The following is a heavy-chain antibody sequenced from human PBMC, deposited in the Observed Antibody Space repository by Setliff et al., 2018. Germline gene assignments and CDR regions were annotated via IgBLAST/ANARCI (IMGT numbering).Heavy chain of an antibody. CDR2: IDWDDDK. D-gene: IGHD3-10*01. J-gene: IGHJ4*02. V-gene: IGHV2-70*18. Sequence: TLSLTCAVSGGSISSGDASWSWVRQPPGKGLEWLARIDWDDDKFYSTSLKTRLTISKDTSKNQVVLTMTNMDPVDTATYYCARISMVRGVTDDYWGQGTLVTVSS. CDR1: GGSISSGDAS. CDR3: ARISMVRGVTDDY.